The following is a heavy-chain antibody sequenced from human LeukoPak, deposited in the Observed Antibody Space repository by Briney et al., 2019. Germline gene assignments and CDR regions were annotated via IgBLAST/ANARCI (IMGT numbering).Heavy chain of an antibody. Sequence: SETLSLTCAVYGGSFSGYYWSWIRQPPGKGLEWIGEINHSGSTNYNPSLKSRVTISVDTSKNQFSLKLSSVTAADTAVYYCARLTLSGSRSVLDAFDIWGQGTMVTVSS. J-gene: IGHJ3*02. D-gene: IGHD3-10*01. CDR3: ARLTLSGSRSVLDAFDI. CDR1: GGSFSGYY. CDR2: INHSGST. V-gene: IGHV4-34*01.